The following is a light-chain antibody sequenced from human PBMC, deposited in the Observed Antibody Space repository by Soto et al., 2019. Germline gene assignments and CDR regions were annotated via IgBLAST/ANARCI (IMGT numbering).Light chain of an antibody. CDR1: SSDIGVYNY. J-gene: IGLJ1*01. CDR2: EVS. CDR3: SSYAGSNNLYV. Sequence: QSALTQPPSASGSPGQSVTISCTGTSSDIGVYNYVSWYQQHPGKAPKLMIYEVSKRPSGVPDRFSGSKSGNTASLTVSGLQAGDEADYYCSSYAGSNNLYVFGTGTKVTVL. V-gene: IGLV2-8*01.